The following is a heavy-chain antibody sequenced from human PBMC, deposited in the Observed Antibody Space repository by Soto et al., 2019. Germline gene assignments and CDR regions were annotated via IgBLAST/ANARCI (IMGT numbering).Heavy chain of an antibody. CDR1: GFTFSDYA. CDR3: AKVLSKNYYYPFDF. CDR2: ISGGSSVT. J-gene: IGHJ4*02. V-gene: IGHV3-23*01. D-gene: IGHD3-10*01. Sequence: GSLRLSCTASGFTFSDYAMTWVRQAPGKGLEWVSTISGGSSVTYYGDSVKGRFTISRDNAKKTLFLQLNRLSAEDTATYYCAKVLSKNYYYPFDFWGQGTQVTVSA.